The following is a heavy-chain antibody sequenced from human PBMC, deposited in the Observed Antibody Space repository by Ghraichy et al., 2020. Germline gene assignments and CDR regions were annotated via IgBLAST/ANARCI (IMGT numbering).Heavy chain of an antibody. CDR2: STDKGKGYTT. CDR1: GFTFSDLY. CDR3: TRTVPGSHSLFDF. J-gene: IGHJ4*02. Sequence: GESLNISCTVSGFTFSDLYMEWVRQAPGGGLEWVGRSTDKGKGYTTHYAASVQGRFTISRDDSKNSLYLQMNSLKTDDTAVYYCTRTVPGSHSLFDFWGLGTLVTVSS. V-gene: IGHV3-72*01. D-gene: IGHD2-15*01.